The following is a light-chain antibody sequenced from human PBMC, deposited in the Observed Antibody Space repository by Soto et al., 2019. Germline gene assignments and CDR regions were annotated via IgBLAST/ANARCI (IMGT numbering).Light chain of an antibody. J-gene: IGKJ2*01. Sequence: DIQMTQSPSSLSASVGDRATITCRASQSISSLLNWYQQKPGKATKLLIYAASSLQSGLPSRFSGSGSGTDFTPTISSLQPDCVATYYCQHSFSAPYTFGQGTKLDIK. CDR2: AAS. V-gene: IGKV1-39*01. CDR3: QHSFSAPYT. CDR1: QSISSL.